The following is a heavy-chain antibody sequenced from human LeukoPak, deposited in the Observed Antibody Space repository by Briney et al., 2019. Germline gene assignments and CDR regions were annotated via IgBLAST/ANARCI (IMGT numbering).Heavy chain of an antibody. CDR1: GGSTSSYY. J-gene: IGHJ4*02. CDR2: IYYSGST. V-gene: IGHV4-59*01. CDR3: ARAYGDYVNFDY. Sequence: SETLSLTCTVSGGSTSSYYWSWIRQPPGKGLEWIGYIYYSGSTNYNPSLKSRVTISVDTSKNQFSLKLSSVTAADTAVYYCARAYGDYVNFDYWGQGTLVTVSS. D-gene: IGHD4-17*01.